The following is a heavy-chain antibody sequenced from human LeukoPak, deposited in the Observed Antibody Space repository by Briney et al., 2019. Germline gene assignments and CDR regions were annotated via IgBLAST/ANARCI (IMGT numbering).Heavy chain of an antibody. CDR3: ARVRDYYDSSGYKERLVDY. CDR2: IYYSGST. D-gene: IGHD3-22*01. V-gene: IGHV4-30-4*08. CDR1: GGSISSGDYY. Sequence: PSQTLSLTCTLSGGSISSGDYYWSWIRQPPGKGLEWIGYIYYSGSTYYNPSLKSRVTISVDTSKNQFSLKLSSVTAADTAVYYCARVRDYYDSSGYKERLVDYWGQGTLVTVSS. J-gene: IGHJ4*02.